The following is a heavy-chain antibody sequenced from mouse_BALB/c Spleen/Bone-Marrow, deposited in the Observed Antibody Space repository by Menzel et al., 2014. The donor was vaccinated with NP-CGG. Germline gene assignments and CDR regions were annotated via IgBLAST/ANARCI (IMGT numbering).Heavy chain of an antibody. J-gene: IGHJ3*01. CDR3: AREGYGSSYGFAY. V-gene: IGHV1-18*01. Sequence: VQLQQSGPELVKPGASMKISCKASGYSFAGYTENWVKRSHGKNLEWIGLINPYNGGSSYNQKFKGKATLTVDKSSSTAYMELLSLTSEDSAAYYCAREGYGSSYGFAYWGQGTLVTVSA. D-gene: IGHD1-1*01. CDR1: GYSFAGYT. CDR2: INPYNGGS.